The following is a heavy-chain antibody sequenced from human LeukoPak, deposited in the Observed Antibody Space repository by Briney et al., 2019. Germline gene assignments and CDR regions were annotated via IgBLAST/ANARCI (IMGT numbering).Heavy chain of an antibody. V-gene: IGHV4-39*07. Sequence: PSETLSLTCTVSGGSISSSSYYWGWIRQPPGKGLEWIGSIYYSGSTYYNPSLKSRVTISVDTSKNQFSLNLSPVTAADTAVYYCARRGSNDYFMFDYWGQGTLVTVSS. CDR1: GGSISSSSYY. J-gene: IGHJ4*02. CDR2: IYYSGST. D-gene: IGHD2/OR15-2a*01. CDR3: ARRGSNDYFMFDY.